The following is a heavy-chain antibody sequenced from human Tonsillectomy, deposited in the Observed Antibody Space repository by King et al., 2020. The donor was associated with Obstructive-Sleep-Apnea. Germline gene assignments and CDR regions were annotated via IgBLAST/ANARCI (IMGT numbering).Heavy chain of an antibody. CDR3: ARAMYYYEAFDI. CDR1: GFTFSSYS. J-gene: IGHJ3*02. CDR2: ISSSSSTI. Sequence: VQLVESGGGLVQPGGSLRLSCAASGFTFSSYSMNWVRQAPGKGLEWVSYISSSSSTIYYADSVKGRFTNSRDNAKNSLYLQMNSLRAEDTAVYYCARAMYYYEAFDIWGQGTIVTVSS. D-gene: IGHD3-10*01. V-gene: IGHV3-48*04.